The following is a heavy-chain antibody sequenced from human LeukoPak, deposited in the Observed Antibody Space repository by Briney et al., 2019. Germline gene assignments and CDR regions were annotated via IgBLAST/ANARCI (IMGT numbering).Heavy chain of an antibody. CDR2: ISYDGSNK. D-gene: IGHD6-13*01. J-gene: IGHJ4*02. Sequence: GGSLRLSCAASGFTFSSYGMHWVRQAPGKGLEWVAVISYDGSNKYYADSVKGRFTISRDNSKNTLYLQMNSLRAEDTAVYYCAKDPLYSGSWYYFDYWGQGTLVTVSS. CDR3: AKDPLYSGSWYYFDY. V-gene: IGHV3-30*18. CDR1: GFTFSSYG.